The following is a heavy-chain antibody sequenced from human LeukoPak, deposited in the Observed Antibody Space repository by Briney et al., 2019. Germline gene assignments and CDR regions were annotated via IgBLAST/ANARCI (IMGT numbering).Heavy chain of an antibody. CDR2: IYPGDSDT. V-gene: IGHV5-51*01. CDR1: GYSFTSYW. CDR3: ARRGVEQQLVRNWFDP. J-gene: IGHJ5*02. Sequence: GESLKISCKGSGYSFTSYWIGWVRQMPGKGLEWMGIIYPGDSDTRYSPSFQGQVTISADKSISTAYLQWSSLKASDTAMYYCARRGVEQQLVRNWFDPWGQGTLATVSS. D-gene: IGHD6-13*01.